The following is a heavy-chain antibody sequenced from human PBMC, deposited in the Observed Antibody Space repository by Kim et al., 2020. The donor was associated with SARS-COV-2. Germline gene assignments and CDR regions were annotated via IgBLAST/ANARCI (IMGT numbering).Heavy chain of an antibody. CDR2: MNPNSGNT. V-gene: IGHV1-8*01. CDR3: ARKLRYPTIISYYYYMEV. D-gene: IGHD3-9*01. Sequence: ASVKVSCKASGYTFTSYDINWVRQATGQGLEWMGWMNPNSGNTGYAQKFQGRVTMTRNTSISTAYMELSSLRSEAAAVYYCARKLRYPTIISYYYYMEVGSKKTTVTVS. CDR1: GYTFTSYD. J-gene: IGHJ6*03.